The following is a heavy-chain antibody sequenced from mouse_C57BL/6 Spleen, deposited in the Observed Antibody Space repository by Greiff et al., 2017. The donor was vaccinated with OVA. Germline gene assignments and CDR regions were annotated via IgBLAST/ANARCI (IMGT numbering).Heavy chain of an antibody. V-gene: IGHV1-7*01. CDR1: GYTFTSYW. Sequence: VQGVESGAELAKPGASVKLSCKASGYTFTSYWMHWVKQRPGQGLEWIGYINPSSGYTKYNQKFKDKATLTADKSSSTAYMQLSSLTYEDSAVYYCATTVVRYYAMDYWGQGTSVTVSS. CDR2: INPSSGYT. J-gene: IGHJ4*01. CDR3: ATTVVRYYAMDY. D-gene: IGHD1-1*01.